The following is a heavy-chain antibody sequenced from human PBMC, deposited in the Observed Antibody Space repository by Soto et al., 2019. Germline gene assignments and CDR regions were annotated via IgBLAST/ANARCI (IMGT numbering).Heavy chain of an antibody. J-gene: IGHJ5*02. V-gene: IGHV1-18*01. CDR1: GYTFTSYG. D-gene: IGHD3-10*01. CDR2: ISAYNGDT. CDR3: ARGNYGSGSYYSQNWFDP. Sequence: QAQLVQSGAEVKKPGASVKVSCKASGYTFTSYGISWVRQAPGQGLEWMGWISAYNGDTNYAQKIQGRVTMTTDTSPSTDYMELRSLRSDDTAVYYCARGNYGSGSYYSQNWFDPWGQGTLVTVSS.